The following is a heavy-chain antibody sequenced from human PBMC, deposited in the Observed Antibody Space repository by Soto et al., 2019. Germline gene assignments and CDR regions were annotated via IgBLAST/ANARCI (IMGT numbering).Heavy chain of an antibody. V-gene: IGHV4-34*01. Sequence: QVQLQQWGAGLLKPSETLSLTCAVYGWSFSGYQWTWIRQTPGKGLEWIGEINDSGNINYNPSLKSRVTILVDTANKPISRKLSSVTAADTAVYYCVRGWILWFGEFARRGGYYYYMDVRGKGTSVTVSS. CDR3: VRGWILWFGEFARRGGYYYYMDV. J-gene: IGHJ6*03. CDR1: GWSFSGYQ. CDR2: INDSGNI. D-gene: IGHD3-10*01.